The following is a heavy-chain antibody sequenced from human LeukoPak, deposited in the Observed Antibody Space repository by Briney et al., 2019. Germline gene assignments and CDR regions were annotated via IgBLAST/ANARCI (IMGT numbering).Heavy chain of an antibody. V-gene: IGHV4-34*01. J-gene: IGHJ5*02. CDR2: INHSGST. D-gene: IGHD3-10*01. CDR1: GGSFSGYY. CDR3: ARGRDYYGSGSYYPTLDP. Sequence: PSETLSLTCAVYGGSFSGYYWSWIRQPPGKGLEGMGEINHSGSTNYNPSLTSRVTISVDTSKNQFSLKLSSVTAADTAVYYCARGRDYYGSGSYYPTLDPWGQGTLVTVSS.